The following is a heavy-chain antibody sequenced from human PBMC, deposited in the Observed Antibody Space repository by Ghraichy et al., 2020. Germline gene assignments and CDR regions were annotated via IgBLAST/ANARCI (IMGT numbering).Heavy chain of an antibody. J-gene: IGHJ4*02. CDR1: GFTFSSYG. V-gene: IGHV3-30*18. D-gene: IGHD3-9*01. CDR3: AKDAQGGDWLLLGAYYFDY. Sequence: GGSLRLSCAASGFTFSSYGMHWVRQAPGKGLEWVAVISYDGSNKYYADSVKGRFTISRDNSKNTLYLQMNSLRAEDTAVYYCAKDAQGGDWLLLGAYYFDYWGQGTMVTVSS. CDR2: ISYDGSNK.